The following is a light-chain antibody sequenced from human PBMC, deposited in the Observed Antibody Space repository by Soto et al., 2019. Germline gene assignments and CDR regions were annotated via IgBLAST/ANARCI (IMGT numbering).Light chain of an antibody. CDR3: QQSYTTLYT. CDR1: QSISSY. V-gene: IGKV1-39*01. J-gene: IGKJ2*01. Sequence: DIQMTPSPSSLSASVGDRVTITCRASQSISSYLNWYQQKPGKAPKLLIYAASSLQSGIPSRFSGGGCGTDFTLTTSSMQPEDFATYYCQQSYTTLYTVGQGTKLEI. CDR2: AAS.